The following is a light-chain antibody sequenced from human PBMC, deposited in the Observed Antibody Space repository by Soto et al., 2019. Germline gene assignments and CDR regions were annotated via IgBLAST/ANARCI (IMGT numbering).Light chain of an antibody. V-gene: IGLV1-40*01. CDR3: GTWDSSFYV. J-gene: IGLJ1*01. CDR1: SSNIGAGYD. CDR2: GNS. Sequence: QSVLTQPPSVSGAPGQRVTISCTGSSSNIGAGYDVHWYQQLPGTAPKLLIYGNSNRPSGVPDRFSGSKSGTSASLAITGLQAEDEADYYCGTWDSSFYVFGTGTKVTVL.